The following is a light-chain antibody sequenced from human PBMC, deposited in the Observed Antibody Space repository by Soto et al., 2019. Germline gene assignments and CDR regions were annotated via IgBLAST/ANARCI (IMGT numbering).Light chain of an antibody. V-gene: IGKV1-39*01. CDR3: QESFSSLHA. J-gene: IGKJ2*01. CDR1: QSISSH. Sequence: DIQMTQTPSSLSASVGDRVTITCRASQSISSHLIWYQQIPGKAPKLLIYAASSLVSGVPSMFSGSGSETDFTLTISSLQPEDFATYHCQESFSSLHAFGRGTK. CDR2: AAS.